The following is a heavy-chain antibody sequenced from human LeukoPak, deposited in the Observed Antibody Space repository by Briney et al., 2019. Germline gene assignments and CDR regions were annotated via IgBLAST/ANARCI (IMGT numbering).Heavy chain of an antibody. Sequence: SEPLSLTCTVSGDSIINDYYFWGWFRQSPGMGLEWIGNIYYGGNTYYNPSLTSRVTLSVDTSKNQFSLNLRSATAADTAMYYCARGEMASVLFDYWGQGTLVAVSS. J-gene: IGHJ4*02. CDR1: GDSIINDYYF. CDR3: ARGEMASVLFDY. D-gene: IGHD5-24*01. CDR2: IYYGGNT. V-gene: IGHV4-39*07.